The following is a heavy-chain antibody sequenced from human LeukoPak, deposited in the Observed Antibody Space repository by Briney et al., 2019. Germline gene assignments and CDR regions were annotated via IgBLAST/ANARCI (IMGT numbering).Heavy chain of an antibody. CDR2: ISSTGGTA. CDR1: GFTFSSLG. Sequence: GGTLRLSCAASGFTFSSLGMSWVRQAPGKGLEWVSAISSTGGTAYYADSVKGRFTISRDNSKNTLYLQMNSLRAEDTAIYYCAKNGDRGAYCSGGSCYPYYYYNMDVWGKGTTVTISS. V-gene: IGHV3-23*01. D-gene: IGHD2-15*01. CDR3: AKNGDRGAYCSGGSCYPYYYYNMDV. J-gene: IGHJ6*03.